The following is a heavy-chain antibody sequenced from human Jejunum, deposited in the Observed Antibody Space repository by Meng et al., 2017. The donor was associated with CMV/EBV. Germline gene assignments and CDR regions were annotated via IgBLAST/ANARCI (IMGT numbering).Heavy chain of an antibody. D-gene: IGHD2-8*01. Sequence: SCVASGVVFSSYWMSWVRQAPGKGLEWVANIKQDGSEKYYADSVKGRFTISKDNAKNSLFLQMNSLRVEDTAVYYCATVNGHAFDIWGQGTMVTVSS. J-gene: IGHJ3*02. V-gene: IGHV3-7*01. CDR1: GVVFSSYW. CDR2: IKQDGSEK. CDR3: ATVNGHAFDI.